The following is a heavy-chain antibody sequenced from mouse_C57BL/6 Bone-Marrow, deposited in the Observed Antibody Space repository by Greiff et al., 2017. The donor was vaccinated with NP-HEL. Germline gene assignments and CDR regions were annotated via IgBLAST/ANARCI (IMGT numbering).Heavy chain of an antibody. V-gene: IGHV1-81*01. CDR1: GYTFTSYG. CDR3: ARYTTVVAGDWYFDV. CDR2: IYPRSGNT. Sequence: LQESGAELARPGASVKLSCKASGYTFTSYGISWVKQRTGQGLEWIGEIYPRSGNTYYNEKFKGKATLTADKSSSTAYMELRSLTSEDSAVYFCARYTTVVAGDWYFDVWGTGTTVTVSS. D-gene: IGHD1-1*01. J-gene: IGHJ1*03.